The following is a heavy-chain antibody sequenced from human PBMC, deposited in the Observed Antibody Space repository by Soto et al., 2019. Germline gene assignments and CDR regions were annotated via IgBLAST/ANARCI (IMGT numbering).Heavy chain of an antibody. D-gene: IGHD4-17*01. CDR2: VYYTGDT. Sequence: QVQLQQSGPRLVKPSETLSLTCTVSSGPDRSHNWGWIRQPPGRGLEWIGYVYYTGDTAYNPSLSGRVTISADTSTNDISLPLNSVTAADTAVYYCERQGIDYLHGLVDVWGQGTTVSVSS. V-gene: IGHV4-59*08. J-gene: IGHJ6*02. CDR3: ERQGIDYLHGLVDV. CDR1: SGPDRSHN.